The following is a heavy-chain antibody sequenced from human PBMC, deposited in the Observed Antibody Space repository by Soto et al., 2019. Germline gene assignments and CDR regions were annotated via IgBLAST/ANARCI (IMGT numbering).Heavy chain of an antibody. Sequence: QVQLQQWGAGLLKPSETLSLTCAVYGGSFSGYYWSWIRQPPGKGLEWIGEINHSGSTNYNPSLRSRATISVDTSKNQFSLKLSSVTAADTAVYYCARGGTTSRAAARYNWFDPWGQGTLVTVSS. CDR1: GGSFSGYY. D-gene: IGHD6-13*01. J-gene: IGHJ5*02. CDR2: INHSGST. V-gene: IGHV4-34*01. CDR3: ARGGTTSRAAARYNWFDP.